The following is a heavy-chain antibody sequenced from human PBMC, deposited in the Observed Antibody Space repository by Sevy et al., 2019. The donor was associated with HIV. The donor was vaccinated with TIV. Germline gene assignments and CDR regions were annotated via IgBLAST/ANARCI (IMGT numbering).Heavy chain of an antibody. V-gene: IGHV3-53*01. Sequence: GGSLRLSCAASGFTVSSNYMSWVRQAPGKGLEWVSVIYSGGDTYYADSVKGRFIISRDNSKNTLYLQMNSLRAEDTAVYYWARDLDDYGDDQGVGGMGVWGQGTTVIVS. CDR1: GFTVSSNY. D-gene: IGHD4-17*01. CDR2: IYSGGDT. CDR3: ARDLDDYGDDQGVGGMGV. J-gene: IGHJ6*02.